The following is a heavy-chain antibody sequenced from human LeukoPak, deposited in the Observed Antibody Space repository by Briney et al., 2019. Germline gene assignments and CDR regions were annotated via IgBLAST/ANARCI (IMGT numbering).Heavy chain of an antibody. Sequence: SQTLSLTCTVSGGSISSGGYYWSWIRQHPGKGLEGIWYIYYSCSTDYNPSLKSRFTMSVDTSKNQFSLKLSSVTAADTAVYYCASADYDMAFDIWGQGTMVTVSS. CDR1: GGSISSGGYY. D-gene: IGHD3-9*01. CDR3: ASADYDMAFDI. V-gene: IGHV4-31*03. CDR2: IYYSCST. J-gene: IGHJ3*02.